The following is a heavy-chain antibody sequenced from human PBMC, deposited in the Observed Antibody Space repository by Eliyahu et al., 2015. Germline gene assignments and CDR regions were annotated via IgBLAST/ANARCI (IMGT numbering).Heavy chain of an antibody. D-gene: IGHD1-26*01. Sequence: EVQLVESGGGLVQPGGSLRLSCAASGFTFSSYEMNWVRQAPGKGLEWVSYISSSGSTIYYADSVKGRFTISRDNAKNSLYLQMNSLRAEDTAVYYCAREGVGAIFYYYYYGMDVWGQGTTVTVSS. CDR1: GFTFSSYE. V-gene: IGHV3-48*03. CDR3: AREGVGAIFYYYYYGMDV. CDR2: ISSSGSTI. J-gene: IGHJ6*02.